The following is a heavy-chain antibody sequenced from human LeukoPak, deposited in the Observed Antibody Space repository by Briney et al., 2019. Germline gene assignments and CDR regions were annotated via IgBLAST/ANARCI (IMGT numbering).Heavy chain of an antibody. V-gene: IGHV1-8*01. J-gene: IGHJ4*02. CDR3: ARVPSYSRDGPDY. CDR2: MNPNSGNT. D-gene: IGHD6-13*01. Sequence: ASVKVSCKASGYTFTSYDINWVRQATGQGLEWMGWMNPNSGNTGYAQKFQGRVTMTRNTSISTAYMDLSRLRSEDTAVYYCARVPSYSRDGPDYWGQGTQVTVSS. CDR1: GYTFTSYD.